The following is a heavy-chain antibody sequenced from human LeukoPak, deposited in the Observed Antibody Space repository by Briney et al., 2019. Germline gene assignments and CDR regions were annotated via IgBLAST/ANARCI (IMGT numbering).Heavy chain of an antibody. Sequence: GASVKVSCKASAYTFTNYGISWVRQAPGQGLGWMGWISAYNGNTIYAQKFQDRVTMTTDTSTSTALMELRSLRSDDTAVYYCARSEKVYCGGVCDNYHMDVWGQGTTVTVSS. CDR1: AYTFTNYG. V-gene: IGHV1-18*01. J-gene: IGHJ6*03. CDR2: ISAYNGNT. D-gene: IGHD2-21*02. CDR3: ARSEKVYCGGVCDNYHMDV.